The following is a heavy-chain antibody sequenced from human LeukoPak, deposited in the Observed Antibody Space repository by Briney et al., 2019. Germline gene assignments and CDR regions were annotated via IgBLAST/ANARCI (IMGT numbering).Heavy chain of an antibody. CDR2: ISYDGSNK. CDR3: AKGKGNSYFDY. V-gene: IGHV3-30*04. D-gene: IGHD2/OR15-2a*01. Sequence: GGSLRLSCTASGFTFTNYAVHWVRQAPGKGLEWVALISYDGSNKYYADSVKGRFTISRDNSKNTLYLQMNSLRAEDTAVYYCAKGKGNSYFDYWGQGTLVTVSP. J-gene: IGHJ4*02. CDR1: GFTFTNYA.